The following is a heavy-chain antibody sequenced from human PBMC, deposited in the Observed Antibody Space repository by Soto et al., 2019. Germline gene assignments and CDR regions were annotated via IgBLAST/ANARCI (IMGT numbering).Heavy chain of an antibody. J-gene: IGHJ2*01. V-gene: IGHV1-18*01. CDR2: ISAYNGNT. CDR1: GYTFTSYG. D-gene: IGHD4-17*01. CDR3: ARDGAVYGDYVWYFDL. Sequence: QVQLVQSGAEVKKPGASVKVSCKASGYTFTSYGISWVRQDPGQALEWMGWISAYNGNTNYAQKPQVRVTITTDTSTSTAYLELSSLRSDDTAVYYCARDGAVYGDYVWYFDLWGRGTLVTVSS.